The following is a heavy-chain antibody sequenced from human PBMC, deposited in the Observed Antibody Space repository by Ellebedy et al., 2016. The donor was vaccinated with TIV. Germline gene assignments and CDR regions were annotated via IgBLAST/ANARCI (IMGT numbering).Heavy chain of an antibody. CDR3: YGDRRSYLDY. Sequence: GESLKISCAASGFSFSEHYMGWVRQAPGKGLEWVGFIRRKTYGGTTQYAASVAGRFTIPRDDSKNSVYLHMNSLITEDTAVYYCYGDRRSYLDYWGQGTLVTVSS. CDR2: IRRKTYGGTT. CDR1: GFSFSEHY. D-gene: IGHD3-10*01. J-gene: IGHJ4*02. V-gene: IGHV3-71*01.